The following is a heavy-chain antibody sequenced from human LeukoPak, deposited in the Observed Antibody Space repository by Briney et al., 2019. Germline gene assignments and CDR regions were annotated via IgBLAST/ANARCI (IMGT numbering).Heavy chain of an antibody. CDR3: ARSPHYDSSGYWAFDI. V-gene: IGHV4-30-2*01. CDR1: GGSISSGGYS. D-gene: IGHD3-22*01. J-gene: IGHJ3*02. Sequence: PSQTLSLTCAVSGGSISSGGYSWSWIRQPPGKGLEWIGYIYHSGSTYYNPSLKSRVTISVDRSKNQFSLKLSFVTAADTAVYYCARSPHYDSSGYWAFDIWGQGTMVTVSS. CDR2: IYHSGST.